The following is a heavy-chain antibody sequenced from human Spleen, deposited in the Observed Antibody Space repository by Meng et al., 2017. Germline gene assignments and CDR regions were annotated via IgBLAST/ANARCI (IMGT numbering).Heavy chain of an antibody. D-gene: IGHD2-2*03. CDR3: ARSDLDIVVVPAAMAVLDY. CDR2: IKQDGSEK. CDR1: GFTFSSYW. V-gene: IGHV3-7*01. J-gene: IGHJ4*02. Sequence: GGSLRLSCAASGFTFSSYWMSWVRQAPGKGLEWVANIKQDGSEKYYVDSVKGRFTISRDNAKNSLYLQMNSLRAEDTAVYYCARSDLDIVVVPAAMAVLDYWGQGTLVTVSS.